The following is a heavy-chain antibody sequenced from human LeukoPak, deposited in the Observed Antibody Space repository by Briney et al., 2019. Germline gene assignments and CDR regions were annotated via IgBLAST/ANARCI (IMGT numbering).Heavy chain of an antibody. V-gene: IGHV3-21*01. D-gene: IGHD1-26*01. Sequence: GGSLRLSCAASGFTFSSYSMNWVRQAPGKGLEWVSSISSSSSYIYYADSVKGRFTISRDNAKNSLYLQMNSLRAEDTAVYYCAREGWMGIVATISPGAFDIWGQGTMVTVSS. J-gene: IGHJ3*02. CDR1: GFTFSSYS. CDR2: ISSSSSYI. CDR3: AREGWMGIVATISPGAFDI.